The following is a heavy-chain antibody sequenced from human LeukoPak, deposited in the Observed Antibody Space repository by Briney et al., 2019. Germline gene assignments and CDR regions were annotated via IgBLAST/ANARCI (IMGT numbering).Heavy chain of an antibody. V-gene: IGHV3-21*01. J-gene: IGHJ4*02. D-gene: IGHD5-18*01. CDR1: VFTFSSYS. Sequence: GGSLRLSCAASVFTFSSYSMNWVRQAPGKGLEWVSSISSSSSYIYYADSVKGRFTISRDNAKNSLYLQMNSLRAEDTAVYYCARAVDSYGSDYWGQGTLVTVSS. CDR3: ARAVDSYGSDY. CDR2: ISSSSSYI.